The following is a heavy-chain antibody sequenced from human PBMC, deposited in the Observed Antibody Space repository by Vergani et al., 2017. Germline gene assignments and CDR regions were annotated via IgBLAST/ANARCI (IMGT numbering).Heavy chain of an antibody. CDR3: ARGTRKGVVPAAIPNFDY. J-gene: IGHJ4*02. D-gene: IGHD2-2*01. V-gene: IGHV1-2*02. CDR2: INPNSGGT. CDR1: GYTFTGYY. Sequence: QVQLVQSGAEVKKPGALVKVSCKASGYTFTGYYMHWVRQAPGQGLEWMGWINPNSGGTNYAQKFQGRVTMTRDTSISTAYMELSRLRSDDTAVYYCARGTRKGVVPAAIPNFDYWGQGTLVTVSS.